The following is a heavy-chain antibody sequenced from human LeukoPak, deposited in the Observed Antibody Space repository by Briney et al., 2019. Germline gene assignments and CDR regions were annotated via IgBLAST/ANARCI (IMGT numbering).Heavy chain of an antibody. CDR1: GGSITGYY. J-gene: IGHJ6*03. V-gene: IGHV4-59*01. CDR2: IYYTGST. D-gene: IGHD6-19*01. Sequence: KASETLSLTCTVSGGSITGYYWSWIRQPPGKGLEWMGFIYYTGSTNYNPSLKSRVTISVDKSRNQVSLRLSSVTAADTAVYYCARDGAVAGIGGYYYYHYMDVWGKGTTVTVSS. CDR3: ARDGAVAGIGGYYYYHYMDV.